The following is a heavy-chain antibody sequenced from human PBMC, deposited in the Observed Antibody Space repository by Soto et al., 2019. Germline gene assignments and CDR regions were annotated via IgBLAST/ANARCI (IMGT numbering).Heavy chain of an antibody. V-gene: IGHV6-1*01. CDR3: AKGDNLGPKTGYAFDP. Sequence: LSLTCAISGDSVSSNTASWNWIRQSPSRGLEWLGRTYFRSKWYNDYAVSVKSRIIINPDTSNNQFSLQLNSVTPEDTAVYFCAKGDNLGPKTGYAFDPWGQGIMVTVSS. D-gene: IGHD5-12*01. CDR1: GDSVSSNTAS. J-gene: IGHJ5*02. CDR2: TYFRSKWYN.